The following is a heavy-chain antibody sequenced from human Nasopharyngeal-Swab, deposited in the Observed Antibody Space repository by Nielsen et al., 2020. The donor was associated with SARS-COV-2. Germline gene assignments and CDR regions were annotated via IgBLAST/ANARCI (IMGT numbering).Heavy chain of an antibody. V-gene: IGHV4-59*01. J-gene: IGHJ4*02. Sequence: SETLSLTCTVSGGSISGYYWSWIRQPPGKGLEWIGYIYYSGSTNYNPSLKSRVTISVDTSKNQFSLKLSSVTAADTAVYYCARTGVVIPYYFDYWGQGTLVTVSS. D-gene: IGHD3-3*01. CDR2: IYYSGST. CDR1: GGSISGYY. CDR3: ARTGVVIPYYFDY.